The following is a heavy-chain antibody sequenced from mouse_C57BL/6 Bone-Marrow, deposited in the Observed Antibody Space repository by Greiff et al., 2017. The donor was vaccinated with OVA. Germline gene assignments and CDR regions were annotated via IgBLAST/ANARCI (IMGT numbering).Heavy chain of an antibody. Sequence: EVQVVESGGGLVKPGGSLKLSCAASGFTFSSYTMSWVRQTPEKRLEWVATISGGGGNTYYPDSVKGRFTISRDNAKNTLYLQMSSLRSENTALYYGARHSSLTGTDFDYWGQGTTLTVSS. J-gene: IGHJ2*01. D-gene: IGHD4-1*01. CDR2: ISGGGGNT. CDR3: ARHSSLTGTDFDY. CDR1: GFTFSSYT. V-gene: IGHV5-9*01.